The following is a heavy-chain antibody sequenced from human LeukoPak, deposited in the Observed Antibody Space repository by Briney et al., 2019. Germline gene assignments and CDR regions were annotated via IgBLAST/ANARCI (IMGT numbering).Heavy chain of an antibody. J-gene: IGHJ5*02. CDR3: AKDLGWAAAGTRANWFDP. CDR1: GFTFSSYA. Sequence: GGSLRLSCAASGFTFSSYAMSWVRQAPGKGLEWVSAISGSGGSTYYADSVKGRFTISRDNSKNTLYLQMNSLRAEDTAVYYCAKDLGWAAAGTRANWFDPWGQGTLVTVSS. V-gene: IGHV3-23*01. D-gene: IGHD6-13*01. CDR2: ISGSGGST.